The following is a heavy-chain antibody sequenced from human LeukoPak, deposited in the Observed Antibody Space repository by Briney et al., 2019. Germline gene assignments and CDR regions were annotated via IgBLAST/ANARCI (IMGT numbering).Heavy chain of an antibody. CDR1: GFTFDDYA. CDR2: ISWDGGST. J-gene: IGHJ4*02. CDR3: AKPTSTGYSYGLVY. Sequence: GGSLRLSCAASGFTFDDYAMHWVRQAPGKGLEWVSLISWDGGSTYYADSVKGRFTISRDNSKNSLYLQMISLRAEDTALYYCAKPTSTGYSYGLVYWGQGTLVTVSS. V-gene: IGHV3-43D*04. D-gene: IGHD5-18*01.